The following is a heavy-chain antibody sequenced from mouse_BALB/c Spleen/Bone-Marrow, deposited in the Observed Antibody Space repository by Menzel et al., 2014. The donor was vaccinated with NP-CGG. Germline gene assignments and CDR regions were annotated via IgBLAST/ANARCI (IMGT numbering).Heavy chain of an antibody. D-gene: IGHD2-3*01. CDR2: IRNKANGHTT. Sequence: EVNVVESGGGLVQPGGSLRLSCATSGVTFTDYYMSWVRQPPGKALEWLGFIRNKANGHTTVYSASVKGRFTISRDNSQSILYLQMNTLRAEDSATYYCARDINDGYYWYFDVWGAGTTVTVSS. CDR3: ARDINDGYYWYFDV. V-gene: IGHV7-3*02. CDR1: GVTFTDYY. J-gene: IGHJ1*01.